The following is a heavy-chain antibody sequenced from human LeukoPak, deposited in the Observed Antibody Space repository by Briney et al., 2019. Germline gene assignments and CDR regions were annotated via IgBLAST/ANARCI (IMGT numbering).Heavy chain of an antibody. J-gene: IGHJ6*03. V-gene: IGHV1-69*05. CDR3: ARGNGAVARNYYYYYYMDV. Sequence: ASVKVSCKASGGTFSSYAISWVRQAPGQELEWMGGSIPIFGTANYAQKFQGRVTITTDESTSTAYMELSSLRSEDTAMYYCARGNGAVARNYYYYYYMDVWGKGTTVTVSS. CDR2: SIPIFGTA. D-gene: IGHD6-19*01. CDR1: GGTFSSYA.